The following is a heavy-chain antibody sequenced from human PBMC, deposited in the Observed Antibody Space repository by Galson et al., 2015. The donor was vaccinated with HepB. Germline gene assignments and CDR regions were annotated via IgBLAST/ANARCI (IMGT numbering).Heavy chain of an antibody. J-gene: IGHJ3*02. CDR3: AREGRNYYGSGSHETDAFDI. CDR1: GYTFTSYG. V-gene: IGHV1-18*01. D-gene: IGHD3-10*01. CDR2: ISAYNGNT. Sequence: SVKVSCKASGYTFTSYGISWVRQAPGRGLEWMGWISAYNGNTNYAQKLQGRVTMTTDTSTSTAYMELRSLRSDDTAVYYCAREGRNYYGSGSHETDAFDIWGQGTMVTVSS.